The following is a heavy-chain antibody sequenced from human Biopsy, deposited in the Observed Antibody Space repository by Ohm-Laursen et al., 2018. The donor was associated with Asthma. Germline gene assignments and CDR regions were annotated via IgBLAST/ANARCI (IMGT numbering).Heavy chain of an antibody. CDR2: ISYDGSNK. Sequence: SLSLSCAASGFTFSSYSMNWVRQAPRKGLEWVAVISYDGSNKYYADSVKARFTISRDNSKNTLYLQMNSLRAEDTAVYYCAREGIALAHFDYWGQGTLVTVSS. CDR1: GFTFSSYS. D-gene: IGHD6-19*01. V-gene: IGHV3-30*03. J-gene: IGHJ4*02. CDR3: AREGIALAHFDY.